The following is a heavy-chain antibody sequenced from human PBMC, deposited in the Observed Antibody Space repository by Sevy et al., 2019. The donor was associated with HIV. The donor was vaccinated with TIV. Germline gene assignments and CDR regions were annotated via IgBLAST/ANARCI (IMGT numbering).Heavy chain of an antibody. V-gene: IGHV3-74*01. CDR1: GFTFSSYW. CDR2: INSDGSST. J-gene: IGHJ3*02. D-gene: IGHD6-19*01. CDR3: ARAFGSSGWYEDVFDI. Sequence: GGSLRLSCAASGFTFSSYWMHWVRQAPGKGLVWVSRINSDGSSTSYADSVKGRFTISRDNAKNTLYLQMNSLRAEDTAVYYCARAFGSSGWYEDVFDIWGQGTMVTVSS.